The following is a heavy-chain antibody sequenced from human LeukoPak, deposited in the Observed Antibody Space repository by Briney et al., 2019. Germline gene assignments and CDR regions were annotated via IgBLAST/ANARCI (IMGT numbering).Heavy chain of an antibody. D-gene: IGHD1-1*01. J-gene: IGHJ4*02. Sequence: PGGSLRLSCPASGFTFSYYDMHWVRQATGKGLDWVSAIGTAGDTYYTGCVKGRFTISRENAKNSLYLQMNSLRAGDTAVYYCARVAKERVGGVYYFDYWGQGTLVTVSS. CDR3: ARVAKERVGGVYYFDY. CDR1: GFTFSYYD. V-gene: IGHV3-13*01. CDR2: IGTAGDT.